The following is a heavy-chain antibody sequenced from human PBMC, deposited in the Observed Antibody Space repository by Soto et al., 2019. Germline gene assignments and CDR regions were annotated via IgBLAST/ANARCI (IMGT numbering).Heavy chain of an antibody. CDR2: IHSGGSST. Sequence: EVHLVESGGGLVQPGGSLRLSCAASGFTFSSYWMHWVRQAPGKGPVWVSRIHSGGSSTNYADSVKGRFTISRDNAKNTLYLQMNSLRAEDTAVYYCARGLSGYYGFDYWGQGTLVTVSS. D-gene: IGHD5-12*01. CDR1: GFTFSSYW. V-gene: IGHV3-74*01. CDR3: ARGLSGYYGFDY. J-gene: IGHJ4*02.